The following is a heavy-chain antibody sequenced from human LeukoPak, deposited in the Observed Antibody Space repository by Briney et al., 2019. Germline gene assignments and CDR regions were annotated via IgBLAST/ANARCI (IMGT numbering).Heavy chain of an antibody. CDR2: IWYDGSNK. Sequence: PGRSLRLSRAASGFTFSSYGMHWVRQAPGKGLEWVAIIWYDGSNKYYADSVRGRVTISRDNSKNMLDLQMNSLRAEDTAVYYCARGYGGNSVGMDVWGQGTTVTVPS. D-gene: IGHD4-23*01. CDR3: ARGYGGNSVGMDV. V-gene: IGHV3-33*01. CDR1: GFTFSSYG. J-gene: IGHJ6*02.